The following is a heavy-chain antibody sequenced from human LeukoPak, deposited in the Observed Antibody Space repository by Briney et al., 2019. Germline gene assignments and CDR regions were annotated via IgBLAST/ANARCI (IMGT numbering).Heavy chain of an antibody. CDR3: ARHPPRVSGGYPFDC. CDR2: IYYSGTT. CDR1: GGAISNTSYY. D-gene: IGHD3-10*01. J-gene: IGHJ4*02. V-gene: IGHV4-61*05. Sequence: SETLSLTCTVSGGAISNTSYYWSWIRQPPGKGLEWIGYIYYSGTTEYNPSLKSRVTISVDTSKNQFSLKLSSVTAADTAVYYCARHPPRVSGGYPFDCWGQGTLVTVSS.